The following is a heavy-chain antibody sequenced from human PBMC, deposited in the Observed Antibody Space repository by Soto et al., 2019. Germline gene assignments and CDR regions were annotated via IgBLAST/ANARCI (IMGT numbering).Heavy chain of an antibody. CDR3: AKEGPSSSSWYCDAFDI. V-gene: IGHV3-23*01. CDR2: ISGSGGST. Sequence: TGGSLRLSCAASGFTFSSYAMSWVRQAPGKGLEWVSAISGSGGSTYYADSVKGRFTISRDNSKNTLYLQMNSLRAEDTAVYYCAKEGPSSSSWYCDAFDIWGQGTMVTVSS. CDR1: GFTFSSYA. J-gene: IGHJ3*02. D-gene: IGHD6-13*01.